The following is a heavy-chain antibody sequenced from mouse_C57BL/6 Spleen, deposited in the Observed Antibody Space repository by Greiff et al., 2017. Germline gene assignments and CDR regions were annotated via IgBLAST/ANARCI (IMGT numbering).Heavy chain of an antibody. CDR3: AKDYGSSYGGLFAY. J-gene: IGHJ3*01. CDR2: INPNNGGT. V-gene: IGHV1-18*01. D-gene: IGHD1-1*01. CDR1: GYTFTDYN. Sequence: VQLQQSGPELVKPGASVKIPCKASGYTFTDYNMDWVKQSHGKSLEWIGDINPNNGGTIYNQKFKGKVTLTVDKSYSTAYMELRSLTSEDAAVYYCAKDYGSSYGGLFAYWGQGTLVTVSA.